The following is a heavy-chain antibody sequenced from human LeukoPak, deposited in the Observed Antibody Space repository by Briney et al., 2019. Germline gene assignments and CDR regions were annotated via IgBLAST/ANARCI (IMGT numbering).Heavy chain of an antibody. CDR1: GGSISSGTYF. CDR2: IYTSGST. J-gene: IGHJ1*01. Sequence: SETLSLTCTVSGGSISSGTYFWSWIRQPAGKGLEWIGRIYTSGSTNYNPSLKSRVTMSVDTSRNQFSLRLSSVTAADTAAYYCASEVPASIDYFQHWGQGTLVTVSS. V-gene: IGHV4-61*02. D-gene: IGHD2-2*02. CDR3: ASEVPASIDYFQH.